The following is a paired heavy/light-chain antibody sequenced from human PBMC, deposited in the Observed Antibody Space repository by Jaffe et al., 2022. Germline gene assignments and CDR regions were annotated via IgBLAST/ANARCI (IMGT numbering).Heavy chain of an antibody. J-gene: IGHJ6*03. CDR2: IRYDGSNK. V-gene: IGHV3-30*02. CDR3: AKNFVGGYDFWSGYYSGRSYYYMDV. CDR1: GFTFSSYG. D-gene: IGHD3-3*01. Sequence: QVQLVESGGGVVQPGGSLRLSCAASGFTFSSYGMHWVRQAPGKGLEWVAFIRYDGSNKYYADSVKGRFTISRDNSKNTLYLQMNSLRAEDTAVYYCAKNFVGGYDFWSGYYSGRSYYYMDVWGKGTTVTVSS.
Light chain of an antibody. Sequence: QSVLTQPPSVSGAPGQRVTISCTGSSSNIGAGYDVHWYQQLPGTAPKLLIYGNSNRPSGVPDRFSGSKSGTSASLAITGLQAEDEADYYCQSYDSSLSVPMVFGGGTKLTVL. V-gene: IGLV1-40*01. CDR2: GNS. CDR3: QSYDSSLSVPMV. J-gene: IGLJ3*02. CDR1: SSNIGAGYD.